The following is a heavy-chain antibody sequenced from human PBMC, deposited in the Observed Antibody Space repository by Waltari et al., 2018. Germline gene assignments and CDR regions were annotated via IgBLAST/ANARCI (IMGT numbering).Heavy chain of an antibody. CDR2: IIPIFGTA. D-gene: IGHD3-16*02. Sequence: QVQLVQSGAEVKKPGSSVKVSCKASGGTFSSYAISWVRQAPGQGLEWMGRIIPIFGTANYAQKFQGRVTITADKSTSTAYMELSSLRSEDTAVYYCARTPMITFGGVIVINWFDPWGQGTLVTVSS. J-gene: IGHJ5*02. CDR3: ARTPMITFGGVIVINWFDP. CDR1: GGTFSSYA. V-gene: IGHV1-69*08.